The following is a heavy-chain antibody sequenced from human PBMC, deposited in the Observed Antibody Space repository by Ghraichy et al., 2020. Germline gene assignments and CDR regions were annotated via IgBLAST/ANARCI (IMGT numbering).Heavy chain of an antibody. J-gene: IGHJ4*02. CDR2: IKHDESEK. CDR1: GFTFSTYW. Sequence: LSLTCEASGFTFSTYWMSWVRQAPGKGLEWVANIKHDESEKYYVDSVKGRFTVSRDNAKNSLYLQMNRLSVEDTAVYFWVRGLSGSSGTFDSWGQGTLVTVSS. D-gene: IGHD3-22*01. V-gene: IGHV3-7*03. CDR3: VRGLSGSSGTFDS.